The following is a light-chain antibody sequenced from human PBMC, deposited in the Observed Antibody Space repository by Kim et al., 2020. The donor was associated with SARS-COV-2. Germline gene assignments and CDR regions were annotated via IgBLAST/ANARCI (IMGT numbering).Light chain of an antibody. CDR1: QSLVYDDGNTY. CDR2: KVS. J-gene: IGKJ2*01. V-gene: IGKV2-30*01. Sequence: AVMTQSPLSLPVTLGQPASISCMSSQSLVYDDGNTYLNWFHQRPGQSPRRLIYKVSYRDSGVPDRFSGSGSDTDFTLKISGVEAEDVGVYYCMQGTHPFTFGQGTKLEIK. CDR3: MQGTHPFT.